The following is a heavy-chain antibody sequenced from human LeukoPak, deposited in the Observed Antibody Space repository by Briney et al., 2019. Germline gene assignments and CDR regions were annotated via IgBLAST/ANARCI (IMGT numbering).Heavy chain of an antibody. D-gene: IGHD6-13*01. CDR2: INHSGST. J-gene: IGHJ4*02. V-gene: IGHV4-34*01. CDR1: GGSFSGYC. Sequence: SETLSLTCAVYGGSFSGYCWSWIRQPPRKGLEWIGEINHSGSTNYNPSLKSRVTISVDTSKNQFSLKLSSVTAADTAVYYCARMSAAVDYWGQGTLVTVSS. CDR3: ARMSAAVDY.